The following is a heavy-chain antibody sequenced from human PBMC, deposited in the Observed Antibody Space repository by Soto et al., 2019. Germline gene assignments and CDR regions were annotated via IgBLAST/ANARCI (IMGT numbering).Heavy chain of an antibody. CDR2: ITPLFGIP. D-gene: IGHD2-15*01. CDR3: ARDTHSAGGWFDT. CDR1: GGTSRSLS. J-gene: IGHJ5*02. Sequence: QVQLVQAGAEVKKPGSSVKVSCKASGGTSRSLSITWVRQAPGQGLEWMGGITPLFGIPNYPQKFQGRLRITAGKSTGTAYLELSSLRSEDTAVYYCARDTHSAGGWFDTWGRGTLVTFSS. V-gene: IGHV1-69*17.